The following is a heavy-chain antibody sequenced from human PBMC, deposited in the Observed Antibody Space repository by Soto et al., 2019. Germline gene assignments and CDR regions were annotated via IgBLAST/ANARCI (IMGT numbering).Heavy chain of an antibody. V-gene: IGHV3-13*01. CDR2: IGTAGDT. CDR3: ARGVTPYDFWSGTPWSYYMDV. Sequence: EVQLVESGGGLVQPGGSLRLSCAASGFTFSSYDMHWVRQATGKGLEWVSAIGTAGDTYYPGSVKGRFTISRENAKNSLYLQMNSLRAGDTAVYYCARGVTPYDFWSGTPWSYYMDVWSKGTTVTVSS. D-gene: IGHD3-3*01. J-gene: IGHJ6*03. CDR1: GFTFSSYD.